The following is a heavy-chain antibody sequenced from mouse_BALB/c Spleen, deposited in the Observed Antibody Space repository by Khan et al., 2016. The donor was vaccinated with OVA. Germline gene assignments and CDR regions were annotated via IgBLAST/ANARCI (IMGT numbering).Heavy chain of an antibody. V-gene: IGHV2-3*01. CDR1: GFSLTSYG. Sequence: QVQLKESGPGLVAPSQSLSITCTVSGFSLTSYGVSWVRQPPGKGLEWLGVIWGDGNTNFHSALRSRLSISKDNSKSQVFLKLNSLQTDYTATYYCAKDRGYYAVDYWGQGTSVTVSS. CDR2: IWGDGNT. J-gene: IGHJ4*01. CDR3: AKDRGYYAVDY.